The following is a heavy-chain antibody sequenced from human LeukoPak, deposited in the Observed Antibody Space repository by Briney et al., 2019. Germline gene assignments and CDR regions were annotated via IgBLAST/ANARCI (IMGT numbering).Heavy chain of an antibody. CDR3: ARDRRIWGVDY. D-gene: IGHD3-16*01. Sequence: GGSLRLSCAASGFTFDDYAMHWVRQAPGKGLEWVSGISWNSGSIGYADSVKGRFTISRDNAKNSLYLQMNSLRAEDTAVYYCARDRRIWGVDYWGQGTLVTVTS. CDR1: GFTFDDYA. V-gene: IGHV3-9*01. J-gene: IGHJ4*02. CDR2: ISWNSGSI.